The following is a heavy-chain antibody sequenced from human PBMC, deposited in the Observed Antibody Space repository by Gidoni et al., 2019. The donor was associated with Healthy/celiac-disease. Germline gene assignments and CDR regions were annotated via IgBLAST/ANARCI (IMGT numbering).Heavy chain of an antibody. D-gene: IGHD6-13*01. J-gene: IGHJ6*02. CDR1: GFPFRSYA. Sequence: VQLLESGGGLVQPWGSLSLSCAASGFPFRSYAISWVRQAPGKGLEGGSAISGSGGSTYYADSVKGRFTISRDNAKNTLYLQMNSLRAEDTAVYYCAKGISSRYYYYGMDVWGQGTTVTVSS. V-gene: IGHV3-23*01. CDR3: AKGISSRYYYYGMDV. CDR2: ISGSGGST.